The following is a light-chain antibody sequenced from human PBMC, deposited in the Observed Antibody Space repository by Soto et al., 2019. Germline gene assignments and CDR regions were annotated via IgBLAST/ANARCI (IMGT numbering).Light chain of an antibody. CDR2: GAS. Sequence: EIVLTQSPGTLSLSPGKRTTLSCRASQSISSSYLAWYQQRPGQAPRLLIYGASSRATGIPDRFSGSGSGTDFTLTISSLQSEDFAVYYCEQYNNWPHAFGGGTKVDIK. CDR1: QSISSSY. J-gene: IGKJ4*01. CDR3: EQYNNWPHA. V-gene: IGKV3-20*01.